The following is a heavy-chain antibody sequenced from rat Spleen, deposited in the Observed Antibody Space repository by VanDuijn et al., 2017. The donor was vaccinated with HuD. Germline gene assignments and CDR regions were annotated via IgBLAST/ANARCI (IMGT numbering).Heavy chain of an antibody. CDR3: AKTTVAYYYVMDA. J-gene: IGHJ4*01. CDR1: GYSITSSYR. D-gene: IGHD1-3*01. Sequence: EVQLQESGPGLVKPSQSLSLTCSVTGYSITSSYRWNWIRKFPGNKLEWMGYINSAGSTNYNPSLKSRISITRDTSKNQFFLQVNSVTTEHTATYYCAKTTVAYYYVMDAWGQGASVTVSS. V-gene: IGHV3-3*01. CDR2: INSAGST.